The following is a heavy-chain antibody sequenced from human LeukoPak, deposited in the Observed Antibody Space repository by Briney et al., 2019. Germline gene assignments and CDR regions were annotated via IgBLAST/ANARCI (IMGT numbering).Heavy chain of an antibody. CDR3: ATNTRAYAVLLAY. CDR1: GFTFSSSW. D-gene: IGHD4-17*01. CDR2: INQDGGQK. J-gene: IGHJ4*02. V-gene: IGHV3-7*01. Sequence: GGSPRLSCAASGFTFSSSWMIWARQAPGKGVEWVANINQDGGQKYYLDSVKGRFTISRDNADNSLYLQMDGLRAEDTAVYYCATNTRAYAVLLAYWGQGTLVTVSS.